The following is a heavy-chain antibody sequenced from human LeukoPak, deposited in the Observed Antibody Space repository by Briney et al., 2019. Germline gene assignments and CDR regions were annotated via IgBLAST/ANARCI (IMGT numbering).Heavy chain of an antibody. V-gene: IGHV1-46*01. J-gene: IGHJ6*03. CDR1: GGTFSSYA. Sequence: ASVKVSCKASGGTFSSYAISWVRQAPGQGLEWMGYVNPSSGRTVYTQRFQGRVDMTRDMSATTVYLEVSGLRSEDTAVYFCAREPYYYYYMDVWGKGTTVTVSS. CDR2: VNPSSGRT. CDR3: AREPYYYYYMDV.